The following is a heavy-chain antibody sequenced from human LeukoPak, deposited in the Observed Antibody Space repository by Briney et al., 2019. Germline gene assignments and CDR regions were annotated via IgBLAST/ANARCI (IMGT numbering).Heavy chain of an antibody. CDR3: AKDLNTVAMQYFDS. D-gene: IGHD6-19*01. Sequence: GGSLRLSCAASGFTFSSYGMHWVRQTPGRGLEWVAFMRYDGKTEYYADSVKGRFTIAREDSHSTVHLHMKDLRPDDAAVYFCAKDLNTVAMQYFDSWGQGTLVSVSS. J-gene: IGHJ4*02. CDR2: MRYDGKTE. CDR1: GFTFSSYG. V-gene: IGHV3-30*02.